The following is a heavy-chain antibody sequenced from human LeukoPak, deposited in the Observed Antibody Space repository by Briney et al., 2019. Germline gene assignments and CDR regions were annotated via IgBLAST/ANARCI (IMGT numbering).Heavy chain of an antibody. CDR2: IWYDGSNK. Sequence: PGGSLRLSCAASGFTFSSYGMHWVRQAPGKGLEWVAVIWYDGSNKYYADSVKGRSTISRDNSKNTLYLQMNSLRAEDTAVYYCARVESITIFGVVNGMDVWGQGTTVTVSS. CDR3: ARVESITIFGVVNGMDV. CDR1: GFTFSSYG. J-gene: IGHJ6*02. D-gene: IGHD3-3*01. V-gene: IGHV3-33*01.